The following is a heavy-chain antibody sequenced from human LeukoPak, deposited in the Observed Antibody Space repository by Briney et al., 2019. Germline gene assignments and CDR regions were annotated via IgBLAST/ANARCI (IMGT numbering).Heavy chain of an antibody. CDR2: MYYSGST. CDR3: ARGRTYYYDTSGYYPSIYYGMDV. J-gene: IGHJ6*02. V-gene: IGHV4-39*07. CDR1: GGSISSSSYY. D-gene: IGHD3-22*01. Sequence: SETLSLTCTVSGGSISSSSYYLGWIRQPPGKGLEWIGSMYYSGSTDYNPSLKSRVTISVDMSKNQFSLKLSSVTAADTAVYYCARGRTYYYDTSGYYPSIYYGMDVWGQGTTVIVSS.